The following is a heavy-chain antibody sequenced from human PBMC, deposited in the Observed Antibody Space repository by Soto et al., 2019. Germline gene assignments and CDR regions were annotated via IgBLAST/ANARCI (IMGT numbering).Heavy chain of an antibody. CDR3: AKNQGVELVPLATVYWFDP. V-gene: IGHV3-23*01. CDR2: ISGSGFKK. CDR1: GFIFDNFG. D-gene: IGHD1-26*01. J-gene: IGHJ5*02. Sequence: GGSLRLSCAASGFIFDNFGMSWVRQAPGKGLEWISSISGSGFKKYYADSVKGRFTISRDNSKSTVYLELNNLSAEDTAVYHCAKNQGVELVPLATVYWFDPWGQGSVVTVSS.